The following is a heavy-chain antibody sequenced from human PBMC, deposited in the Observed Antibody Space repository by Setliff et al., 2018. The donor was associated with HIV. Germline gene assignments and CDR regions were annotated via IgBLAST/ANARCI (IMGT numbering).Heavy chain of an antibody. CDR3: ARLPDINSWPFDY. CDR2: IHHSGGT. J-gene: IGHJ4*02. D-gene: IGHD6-13*01. CDR1: YGSISGHY. V-gene: IGHV4-59*11. Sequence: NPSETQSLTCIVSYGSISGHYWTWIRQPPGKGLEWIGYIHHSGGTQYNPSLMSRLTMSVDSSKNQFSLSLSSVTAADTAVYYCARLPDINSWPFDYWARGTLVTVSS.